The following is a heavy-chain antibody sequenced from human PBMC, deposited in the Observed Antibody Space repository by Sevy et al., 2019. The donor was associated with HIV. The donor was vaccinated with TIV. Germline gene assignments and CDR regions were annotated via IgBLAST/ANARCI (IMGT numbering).Heavy chain of an antibody. J-gene: IGHJ6*02. CDR2: ISYDGNNK. CDR3: ARDRKPNRYDSSVCHPINYHYYGMDV. D-gene: IGHD3-22*01. CDR1: EFTFNKYA. V-gene: IGHV3-30*04. Sequence: GGSLRLSCAASEFTFNKYALHWVRQAPGKGLEWVAVISYDGNNKYYAESVKGRFTISRDNSKNTLYLQMNSLRAEDTAMYYCARDRKPNRYDSSVCHPINYHYYGMDVWGQGTTVTVSS.